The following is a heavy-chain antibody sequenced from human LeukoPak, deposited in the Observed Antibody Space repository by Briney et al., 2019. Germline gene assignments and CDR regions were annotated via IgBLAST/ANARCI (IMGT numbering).Heavy chain of an antibody. CDR1: GYTFTGYY. CDR2: ISAYNGNT. J-gene: IGHJ4*02. D-gene: IGHD3-16*02. Sequence: ASVKVSCKASGYTFTGYYMHWVRQAPGQGLEWMGWISAYNGNTNYAQKLQGRVTMTTDTSTSTAYMELRSLRSDDTAVYYCASGHYDYVWGSYRSFDYWGQGTLVTVSS. V-gene: IGHV1-18*04. CDR3: ASGHYDYVWGSYRSFDY.